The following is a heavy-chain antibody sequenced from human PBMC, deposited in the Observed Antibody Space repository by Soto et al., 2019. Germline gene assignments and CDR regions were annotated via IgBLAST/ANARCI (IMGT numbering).Heavy chain of an antibody. J-gene: IGHJ6*01. V-gene: IGHV3-13*01. CDR2: IGTAGDT. CDR1: GFTFSSYD. D-gene: IGHD6-13*01. CDR3: ARGSAAGVFYYGMDV. Sequence: PGGSLSLSCAASGFTFSSYDMHWVRQVTGKGLEWVSTIGTAGDTYYPGSVKGRFTVSRENAKNSLYLQMNSLRADDTAMYSCARGSAAGVFYYGMDVWGQGTTVTVSS.